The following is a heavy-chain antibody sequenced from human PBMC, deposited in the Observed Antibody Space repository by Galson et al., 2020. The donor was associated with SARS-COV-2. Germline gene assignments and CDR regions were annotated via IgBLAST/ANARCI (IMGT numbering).Heavy chain of an antibody. Sequence: GGSLRLSCAASGFTFSSYGMHWVRQAPGKGLEWAAVIWYAGSNKYYADSVKGRFTISRDNSKNTLYLQMNSLRAEDTAVYYCAREGGILEDCSSTSWYAYPGMDVWGQGTTVTVSS. D-gene: IGHD2-2*01. V-gene: IGHV3-33*01. CDR1: GFTFSSYG. CDR3: AREGGILEDCSSTSWYAYPGMDV. J-gene: IGHJ6*02. CDR2: IWYAGSNK.